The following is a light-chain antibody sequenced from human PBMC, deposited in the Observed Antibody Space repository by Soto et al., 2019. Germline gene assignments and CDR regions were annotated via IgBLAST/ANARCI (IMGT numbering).Light chain of an antibody. V-gene: IGKV3-20*01. J-gene: IGKJ1*01. CDR2: AAS. Sequence: IELTQSPCTLSSSVGERATISCRASQSVSSYYFAWYQQKPGQAPRLLIYAASSWATGIPDRFSGGGSGTEFTLTISRLEPDDFATYYCQQCNSYSEAFGQGTKVDIK. CDR1: QSVSSYY. CDR3: QQCNSYSEA.